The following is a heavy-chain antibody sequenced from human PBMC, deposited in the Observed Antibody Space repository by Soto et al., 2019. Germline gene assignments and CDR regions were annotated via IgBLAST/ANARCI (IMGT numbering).Heavy chain of an antibody. D-gene: IGHD6-13*01. CDR1: GFTFSSYW. J-gene: IGHJ1*01. Sequence: GGSLRLSCAASGFTFSSYWMSWVRQAPGKGLEWVANIKQDGSEKYYVDSVKGRFTISRDNAKNSLYLQMNSLRAEDTAVYSCARGSIAAAGAEYFQHWGQGTLVTVSS. CDR3: ARGSIAAAGAEYFQH. CDR2: IKQDGSEK. V-gene: IGHV3-7*03.